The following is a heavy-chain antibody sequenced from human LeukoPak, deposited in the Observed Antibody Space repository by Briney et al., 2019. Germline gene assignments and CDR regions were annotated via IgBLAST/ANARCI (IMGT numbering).Heavy chain of an antibody. CDR1: SGSFTNYY. CDR3: ATAGSAHADFDY. D-gene: IGHD2-15*01. V-gene: IGHV4-59*01. J-gene: IGHJ4*02. Sequence: SETLSLTCTVSSGSFTNYYRSWIRQPRGKGLEWIGYIYYSGSTNYNPSLKSRATISVDTSKNQFSLKLSSVTAADTAVYYCATAGSAHADFDYWGQGTLVTVSS. CDR2: IYYSGST.